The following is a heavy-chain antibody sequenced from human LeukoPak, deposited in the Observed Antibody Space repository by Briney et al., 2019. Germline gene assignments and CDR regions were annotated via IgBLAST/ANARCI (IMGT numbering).Heavy chain of an antibody. CDR1: GGSISSYY. CDR3: ATTTIRLGY. D-gene: IGHD1-26*01. Sequence: SETLSLTCTVSGGSISSYYWSWFRQPPGKGLEWIGSMYYRGSTYHNPSLKSRVTISVDTSKNQFSLKLSSVTAADTAVYYCATTTIRLGYWGQGTLVTVSS. J-gene: IGHJ4*02. V-gene: IGHV4-59*12. CDR2: MYYRGST.